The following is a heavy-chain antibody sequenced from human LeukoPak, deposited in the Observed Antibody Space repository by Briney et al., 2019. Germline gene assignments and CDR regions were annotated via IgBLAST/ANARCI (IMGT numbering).Heavy chain of an antibody. J-gene: IGHJ6*02. CDR3: ATVHDPPPVYRYHYHGMDV. CDR2: FDPEDGKI. Sequence: RASLKVSCKVSGYSLSDLSVNWVRQAPGEGLEWMGGFDPEDGKIFHAQKFQGRVTVNGDTSRDTAYLELSSLRAEDTAVYYCATVHDPPPVYRYHYHGMDVWGLGTTVIVSS. D-gene: IGHD1-1*01. CDR1: GYSLSDLS. V-gene: IGHV1-24*01.